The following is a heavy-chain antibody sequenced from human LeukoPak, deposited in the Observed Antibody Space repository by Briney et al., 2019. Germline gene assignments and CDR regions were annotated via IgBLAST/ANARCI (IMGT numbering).Heavy chain of an antibody. CDR1: GFTFSSYS. V-gene: IGHV3-48*02. Sequence: PGGSLRLSCAGSGFTFSSYSMNWVRQAPGKGLEWISYISSSASTMYYADSVKGRFTISRDNAKNSLYLQLTSLRDEDAAVYYCARDRYGDYAHVYWGQGTLVTVSS. D-gene: IGHD4-17*01. CDR2: ISSSASTM. CDR3: ARDRYGDYAHVY. J-gene: IGHJ4*02.